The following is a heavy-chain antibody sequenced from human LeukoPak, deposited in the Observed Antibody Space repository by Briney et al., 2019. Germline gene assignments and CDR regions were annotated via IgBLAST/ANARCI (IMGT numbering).Heavy chain of an antibody. D-gene: IGHD5-18*01. CDR3: ARDPGYSYGLNWFDP. J-gene: IGHJ5*02. V-gene: IGHV1-69*01. CDR2: IIPIFGTA. CDR1: GGTFSIYA. Sequence: SVTVSFTASGGTFSIYAISWARQAPGPGKEWMGGIIPIFGTANYAQKFQGRVTITADESTSTAYMELRSLRSEDTAVYYCARDPGYSYGLNWFDPWGQGTLVTVSS.